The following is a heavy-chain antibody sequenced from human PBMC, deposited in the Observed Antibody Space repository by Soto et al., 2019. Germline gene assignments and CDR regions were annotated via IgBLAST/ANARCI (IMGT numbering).Heavy chain of an antibody. CDR1: GGSISSYY. CDR3: ARGYAFDI. V-gene: IGHV4-59*01. J-gene: IGHJ3*02. Sequence: SETLSLTCTVSGGSISSYYWSWIRQPPGKGLEWIGYIYYSGSTNYNPSLKSRVTISVDTSKNQFSLKLSSVTAADTAVYYCARGYAFDIWGQGTMVTISS. CDR2: IYYSGST.